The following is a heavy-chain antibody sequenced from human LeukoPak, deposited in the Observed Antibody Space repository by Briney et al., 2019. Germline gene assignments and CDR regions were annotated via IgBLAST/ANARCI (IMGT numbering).Heavy chain of an antibody. J-gene: IGHJ5*02. D-gene: IGHD6-6*01. CDR2: LSPVLA. CDR1: GGTINNFA. CDR3: ARDREISARPGGWFDP. V-gene: IGHV1-69*06. Sequence: ASVKVSCKVAGGTINNFAISWVRQAPGQGLEWMGGLSPVLATYAQKFQGRVTITADKSTDTVYMELGSLTSEDTATYFCARDREISARPGGWFDPWGQGTLVTVSS.